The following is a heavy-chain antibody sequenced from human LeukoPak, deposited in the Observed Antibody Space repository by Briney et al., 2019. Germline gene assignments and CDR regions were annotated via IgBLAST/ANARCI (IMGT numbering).Heavy chain of an antibody. Sequence: PGRSLRLSCAASGFTFDDYAMHWVRQAPGKGLEWVSGISWNSGSIGYADSVKSRFTISRDNAKNSLYLQMNSLRAEDTALYYCAKDIAAAGKSGFDYWGQGTLVTVSS. V-gene: IGHV3-9*01. CDR2: ISWNSGSI. J-gene: IGHJ4*02. CDR1: GFTFDDYA. CDR3: AKDIAAAGKSGFDY. D-gene: IGHD6-13*01.